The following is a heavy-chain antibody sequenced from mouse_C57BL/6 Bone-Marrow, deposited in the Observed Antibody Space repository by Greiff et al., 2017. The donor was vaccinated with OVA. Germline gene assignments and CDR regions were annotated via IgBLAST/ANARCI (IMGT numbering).Heavy chain of an antibody. D-gene: IGHD2-1*01. CDR2: INPYNGGT. CDR3: AREGYGNYDFDY. CDR1: GYTFTDYY. V-gene: IGHV1-19*01. J-gene: IGHJ2*01. Sequence: VQLQQSGPVLVKPGASLKMSCKASGYTFTDYYMNWVKQSHGKSLEWIGVINPYNGGTSYNQKFKGKATLTVDKSSSTAYMELNSLTSEDSAVYYCAREGYGNYDFDYWGQGTTLTVSS.